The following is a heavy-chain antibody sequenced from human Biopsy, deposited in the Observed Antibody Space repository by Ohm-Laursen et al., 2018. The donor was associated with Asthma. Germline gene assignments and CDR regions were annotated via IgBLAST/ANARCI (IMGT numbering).Heavy chain of an antibody. J-gene: IGHJ1*01. D-gene: IGHD3-3*02. CDR3: ARTFHFWSPYHAEHYQL. V-gene: IGHV3-7*01. CDR1: GFTFGDYW. Sequence: LRLSCTASGFTFGDYWISWVRQVPGKGLEWVANIKHDGTEKNHVDSLKGRFTISRDNAKNSLYLQMNSLRAEDTAVYYSARTFHFWSPYHAEHYQLWGQGTLVTVSS. CDR2: IKHDGTEK.